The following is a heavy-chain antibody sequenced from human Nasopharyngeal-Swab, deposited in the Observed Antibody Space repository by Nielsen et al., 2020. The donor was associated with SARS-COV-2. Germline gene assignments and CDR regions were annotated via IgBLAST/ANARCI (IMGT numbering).Heavy chain of an antibody. Sequence: GESLKISCAASGFTFRNSAMSWVRQAPGKGLEWVSGMSGSGGSTYYADSVKGRFTISRDNSKNTLYLQMNSLRGDDTAVYYCAEAPPSGHSSYYYYGVDVWGQGTTVTVSS. D-gene: IGHD4-23*01. CDR3: AEAPPSGHSSYYYYGVDV. V-gene: IGHV3-23*01. CDR2: MSGSGGST. J-gene: IGHJ6*02. CDR1: GFTFRNSA.